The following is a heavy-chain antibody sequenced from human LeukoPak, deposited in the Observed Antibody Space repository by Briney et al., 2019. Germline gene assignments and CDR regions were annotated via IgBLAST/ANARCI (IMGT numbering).Heavy chain of an antibody. CDR1: GYSVTSGSY. V-gene: IGHV4-38-2*02. Sequence: SETLSLTCTVSGYSVTSGSYWGWIRRPPGKGLEWIGNIFHSGNTYYSPSLQSRVTISVDTSKNQFSLKLSSVTAADTAVYHCATLSALGSPFNIWGQGTLVTVSS. CDR3: ATLSALGSPFNI. J-gene: IGHJ3*02. CDR2: IFHSGNT. D-gene: IGHD1-26*01.